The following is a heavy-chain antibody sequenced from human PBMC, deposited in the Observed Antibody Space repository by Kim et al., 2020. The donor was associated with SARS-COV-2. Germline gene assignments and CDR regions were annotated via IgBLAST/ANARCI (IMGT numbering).Heavy chain of an antibody. Sequence: TTYYNSSLKSRVTISADTSKNLFSLRLRSVTPADTAMYYCVRDRDYGVYDYWGQGTLVTVSS. J-gene: IGHJ4*02. CDR2: TT. V-gene: IGHV4-30-2*04. CDR3: VRDRDYGVYDY. D-gene: IGHD4-17*01.